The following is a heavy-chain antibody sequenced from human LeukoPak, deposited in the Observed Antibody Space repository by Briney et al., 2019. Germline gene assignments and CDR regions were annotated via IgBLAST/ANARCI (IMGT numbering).Heavy chain of an antibody. V-gene: IGHV3-48*01. CDR1: GFTFTMFS. D-gene: IGHD3-3*01. CDR3: ARTYDFGIGPPGDAFDN. CDR2: IRGRSDTT. Sequence: QPGGSLRLSCAASGFTFTMFSMNWLRQAPGKGLEWIAFIRGRSDTTYYADSVQGRFTISRDNAEDSVYLQMNSLRVEDTAVYYCARTYDFGIGPPGDAFDNWCQGTLVTVFS. J-gene: IGHJ3*02.